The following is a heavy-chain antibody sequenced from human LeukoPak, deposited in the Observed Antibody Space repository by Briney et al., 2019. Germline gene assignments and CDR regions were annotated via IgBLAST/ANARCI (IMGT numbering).Heavy chain of an antibody. D-gene: IGHD3-3*01. CDR1: GYTFTSYG. V-gene: IGHV1-18*01. J-gene: IGHJ4*02. CDR3: ARAPYDFWSGYYTGTFDY. Sequence: ASVKVSCKAYGYTFTSYGISWVRQAPGQGLEWMGWISAYNGNTNYAQKLQGRVTMTTDTSTSTAYMELRSLRSDDTAVYYCARAPYDFWSGYYTGTFDYWGQGTLVTVSP. CDR2: ISAYNGNT.